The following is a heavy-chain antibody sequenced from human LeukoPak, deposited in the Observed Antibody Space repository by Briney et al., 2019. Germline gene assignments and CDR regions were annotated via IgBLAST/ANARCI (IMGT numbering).Heavy chain of an antibody. CDR3: ARVSTMVRGPPGY. CDR2: MNPNSGNT. Sequence: GASVKVSCKASGYTFTSYDINWVRQATGQGLEWMGWMNPNSGNTGYAQKFQGRVTMTRNTSISTAYMELSSLRSEDTAVYYCARVSTMVRGPPGYWGQGTLVTVSS. V-gene: IGHV1-8*01. J-gene: IGHJ4*02. CDR1: GYTFTSYD. D-gene: IGHD3-10*01.